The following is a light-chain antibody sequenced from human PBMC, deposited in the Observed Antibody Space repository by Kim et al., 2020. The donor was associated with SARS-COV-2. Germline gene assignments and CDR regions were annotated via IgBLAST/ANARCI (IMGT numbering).Light chain of an antibody. CDR3: QQYNNWPLT. CDR1: QSVSSN. J-gene: IGKJ4*01. CDR2: GAS. Sequence: SVSPGERATRSCRASQSVSSNLAWYQQKPGQAPRLLIDGASTRATGIPARFSGSVSGTEFTLTISSLQSEDFAAYYCQQYNNWPLTFGGGTKLEIK. V-gene: IGKV3D-15*01.